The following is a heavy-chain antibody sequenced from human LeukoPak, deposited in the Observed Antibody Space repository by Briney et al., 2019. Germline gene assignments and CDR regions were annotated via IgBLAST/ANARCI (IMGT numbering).Heavy chain of an antibody. CDR2: MNPNSGNT. CDR1: GYTFTSYD. CDR3: ATPQIITMVRGVNFDY. D-gene: IGHD3-10*01. V-gene: IGHV1-8*03. Sequence: ASVKVSCKASGYTFTSYDINWVRQATGQGLEWMGWMNPNSGNTGYAQKFQGRVTITRNTSISTAYMELSSLRSEDTAVYYCATPQIITMVRGVNFDYWGQGTLVTISS. J-gene: IGHJ4*02.